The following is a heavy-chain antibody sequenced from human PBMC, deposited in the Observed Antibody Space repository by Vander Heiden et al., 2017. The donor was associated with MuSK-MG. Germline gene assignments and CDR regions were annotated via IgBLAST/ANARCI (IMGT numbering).Heavy chain of an antibody. D-gene: IGHD3-3*01. Sequence: QVQLVQSGAEVKKPGSSVKVSCKASGGTFSSYAFSWVRQAPGQGLEWMGGIIPIFGTANYAKKFQGRVTITADKSTSTAYRELSSLRSEETAVYYCARGVPYDDCGSGSDAFDIWGHGTMVTVYS. CDR3: ARGVPYDDCGSGSDAFDI. CDR1: GGTFSSYA. CDR2: IIPIFGTA. J-gene: IGHJ3*02. V-gene: IGHV1-69*06.